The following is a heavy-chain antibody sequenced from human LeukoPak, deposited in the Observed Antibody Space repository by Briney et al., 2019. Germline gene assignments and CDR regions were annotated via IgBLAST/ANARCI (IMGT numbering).Heavy chain of an antibody. Sequence: PSETLSLTCTVSSGSISSGRNYWSWIRQPAGKGLEWIGRIWTSGSANYNPSLRSRVTISLDTSKNLFSLNLSSVTAADTAVYYCARVDGSCSGGSCPSGNWFDPWGQGTLVTVSS. CDR1: SGSISSGRNY. J-gene: IGHJ5*02. D-gene: IGHD2-15*01. CDR2: IWTSGSA. V-gene: IGHV4-61*02. CDR3: ARVDGSCSGGSCPSGNWFDP.